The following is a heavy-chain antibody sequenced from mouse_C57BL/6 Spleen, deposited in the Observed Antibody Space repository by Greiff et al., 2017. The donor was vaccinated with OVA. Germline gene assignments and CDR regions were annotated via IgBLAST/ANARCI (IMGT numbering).Heavy chain of an antibody. CDR3: ARWKGNYGEVDY. D-gene: IGHD2-1*01. CDR2: IEPSDSET. Sequence: VQVIESGAELVRPGSSLKLSCTASGYTFTSYWMHWVNQRPIQGLEWIGNIEPSDSETHYNEKFKGKATLTVDKSSSTGYIQLSGLTAEDSAIYYCARWKGNYGEVDYWGQGTTLTVSS. CDR1: GYTFTSYW. J-gene: IGHJ2*01. V-gene: IGHV1-52*01.